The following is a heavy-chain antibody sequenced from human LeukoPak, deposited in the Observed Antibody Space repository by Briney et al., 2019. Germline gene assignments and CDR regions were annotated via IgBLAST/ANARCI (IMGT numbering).Heavy chain of an antibody. CDR2: ISGSGGNT. Sequence: GGSLRLSCAASGFTFSSYAMSWVRQAPGKGLEWVSAISGSGGNTYYADSVKGRFTISRDNSKNTLYLQMNSLRDEDTALYYCAKDNSGGDCYSWCYYYYGMDVWGQGTTVTVSS. J-gene: IGHJ6*02. CDR1: GFTFSSYA. D-gene: IGHD2-21*02. CDR3: AKDNSGGDCYSWCYYYYGMDV. V-gene: IGHV3-23*01.